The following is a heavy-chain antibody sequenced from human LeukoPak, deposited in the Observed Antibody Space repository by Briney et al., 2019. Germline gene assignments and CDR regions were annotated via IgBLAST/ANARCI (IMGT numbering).Heavy chain of an antibody. J-gene: IGHJ4*02. CDR1: GYTFTGYY. V-gene: IGHV1-2*02. Sequence: GASVKVSCKASGYTFTGYYMHWVRQAPGQGLEWMGWINPNSGGTNYAQKFQGRVIMTRDTSISTAYMELSRLRSDDTAVYYCAREGSYRSGGSCYRIFDYWGQGTLVTVSS. CDR3: AREGSYRSGGSCYRIFDY. D-gene: IGHD2-15*01. CDR2: INPNSGGT.